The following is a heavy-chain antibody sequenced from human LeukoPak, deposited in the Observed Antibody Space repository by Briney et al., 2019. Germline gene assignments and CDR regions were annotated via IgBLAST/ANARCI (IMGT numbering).Heavy chain of an antibody. CDR2: ISYSGGT. CDR1: GGSISNYY. CDR3: ARRVIMSAAGVPDTWLDP. V-gene: IGHV4-59*08. D-gene: IGHD2-8*01. Sequence: SENLSLTCTGSGGSISNYYWNWIRQRPGQGLEWVGNISYSGGTKYNPSLQSRVTISIDTSKNQSSLNLSSVTAADTAVYYCARRVIMSAAGVPDTWLDPWGQGILVTVSS. J-gene: IGHJ5*02.